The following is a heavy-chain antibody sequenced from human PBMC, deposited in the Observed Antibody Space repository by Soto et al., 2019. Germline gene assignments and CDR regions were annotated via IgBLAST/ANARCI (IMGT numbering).Heavy chain of an antibody. CDR2: INPNGGST. V-gene: IGHV1-46*01. D-gene: IGHD6-19*01. CDR1: GYTFTSYY. CDR3: ARDSAGVAGTIDY. J-gene: IGHJ4*02. Sequence: ASVKVSCKASGYTFTSYYMHWVRQAPGQGLEWMGIINPNGGSTSFAQKFQGRVTMTRDTSTSTVHMELSSLRSEDTAVYYCARDSAGVAGTIDYWGQGTLVTVS.